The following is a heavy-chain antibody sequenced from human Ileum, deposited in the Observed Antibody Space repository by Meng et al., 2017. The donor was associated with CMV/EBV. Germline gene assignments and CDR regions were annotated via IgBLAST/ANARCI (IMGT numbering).Heavy chain of an antibody. J-gene: IGHJ4*02. V-gene: IGHV1-2*02. CDR2: INPNSGDT. CDR3: ANSPWTVATIGREFFDY. D-gene: IGHD5-12*01. CDR1: YSFTGYY. Sequence: YSFTGYYMHWVRQAPGQGLEWMGWINPNSGDTNYAQKFQGRVTMTRDTSISTDYMELSRLRSDDTAVYYCANSPWTVATIGREFFDYWGQGTLVTVSS.